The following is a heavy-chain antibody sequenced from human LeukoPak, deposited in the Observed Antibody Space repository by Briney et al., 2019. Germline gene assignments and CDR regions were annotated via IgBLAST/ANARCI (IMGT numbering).Heavy chain of an antibody. V-gene: IGHV4-39*07. D-gene: IGHD4-17*01. Sequence: SETLSLTCTVSGGSISSSSYYWGWIRQPPGKGLEWIGSIYYSGSTYYNPSLKSRVTISVDTSKNQFSPKLSSVTAADTAVYYCARGATVTLYYGMDVWGQGTTVTVSS. CDR2: IYYSGST. CDR3: ARGATVTLYYGMDV. CDR1: GGSISSSSYY. J-gene: IGHJ6*02.